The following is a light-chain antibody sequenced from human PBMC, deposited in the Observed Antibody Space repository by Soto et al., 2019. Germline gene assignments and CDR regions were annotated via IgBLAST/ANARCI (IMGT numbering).Light chain of an antibody. CDR1: QSVLYSSNNKNY. CDR2: WAS. J-gene: IGKJ1*01. CDR3: QQYYNTPQT. V-gene: IGKV4-1*01. Sequence: DIVMTQSPDSLAVSLGERATINCKSSQSVLYSSNNKNYFAWYQQKPGQPPKLLIYWASTRDSGVPDRFSGSGSGADSTLTISSLQAEDVAVYYCQQYYNTPQTFGQGTRVEIK.